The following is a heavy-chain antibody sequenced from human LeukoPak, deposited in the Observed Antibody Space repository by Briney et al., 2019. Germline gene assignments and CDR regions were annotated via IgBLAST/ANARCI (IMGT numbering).Heavy chain of an antibody. V-gene: IGHV4-34*01. J-gene: IGHJ4*02. CDR1: GGSFSGYY. D-gene: IGHD5-18*01. CDR2: INHSGST. CDR3: ARGGYSYVAGDLDY. Sequence: SETLSLTCAVYGGSFSGYYWSWIRQPPGKGLEWIGEINHSGSTNYNPSLKSRVTISVDTSKNQFSLKLSSVTAADTAVYYCARGGYSYVAGDLDYWGQGTLVTVSS.